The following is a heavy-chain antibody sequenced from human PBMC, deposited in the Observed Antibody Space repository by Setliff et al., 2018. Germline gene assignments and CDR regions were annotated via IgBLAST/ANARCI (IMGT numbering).Heavy chain of an antibody. J-gene: IGHJ4*02. CDR2: ISGYSGNT. V-gene: IGHV1-18*01. CDR1: GYTFTSYG. Sequence: ASVKVSCKASGYTFTSYGITWVRQAPGQGLEWMGWISGYSGNTNYAQKFQGRVTITTDTSTNTAYMDLRSLRSDDTAVYYCVRDLMGDYCGQGTLVTVSS. CDR3: VRDLMGDY. D-gene: IGHD3-10*01.